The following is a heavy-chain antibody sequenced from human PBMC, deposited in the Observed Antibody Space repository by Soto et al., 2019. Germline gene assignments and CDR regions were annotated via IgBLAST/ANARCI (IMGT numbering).Heavy chain of an antibody. V-gene: IGHV3-74*03. Sequence: SGGSLRLSCAASGFPFSSYWMHWVRQAPGKGLVWVSRINGDASSITYADSVKGRFTISRDNAKNTLYLQMNSLRAEDAAVYYCTRRGCSTTGCYFNWGRGTLVTVSS. J-gene: IGHJ4*02. CDR2: INGDASSI. CDR1: GFPFSSYW. D-gene: IGHD2-2*01. CDR3: TRRGCSTTGCYFN.